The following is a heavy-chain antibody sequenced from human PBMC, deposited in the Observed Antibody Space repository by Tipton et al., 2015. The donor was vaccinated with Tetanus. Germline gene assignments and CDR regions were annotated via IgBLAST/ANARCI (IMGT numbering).Heavy chain of an antibody. V-gene: IGHV5-51*01. J-gene: IGHJ6*02. CDR2: VYPGDSDP. CDR3: ARQDCSGGSCSLDV. Sequence: QLVQSGTEVKKSGESLKISCKGSGYSFTSKWIGWVRQMPGKGLEWMGTVYPGDSDPRHSPSFQGQVTISADKSISAAYLQWSSLKASDTGIYYCARQDCSGGSCSLDVWGQGTTVTVSS. D-gene: IGHD2-15*01. CDR1: GYSFTSKW.